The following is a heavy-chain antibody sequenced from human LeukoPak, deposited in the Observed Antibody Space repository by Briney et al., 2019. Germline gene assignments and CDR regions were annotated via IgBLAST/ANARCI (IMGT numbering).Heavy chain of an antibody. V-gene: IGHV4-34*01. J-gene: IGHJ4*02. D-gene: IGHD1-26*01. CDR1: GGSFSGYY. CDR3: ARIEGGFDY. Sequence: PSETLSLTCAVYGGSFSGYYWSWIRQPPGKGLEWIGEINHSGSTNYNPSLKSRVTISVDTSKNQFSLKLSSVTAADTAVYYCARIEGGFDYWGQGTLVTVSS. CDR2: INHSGST.